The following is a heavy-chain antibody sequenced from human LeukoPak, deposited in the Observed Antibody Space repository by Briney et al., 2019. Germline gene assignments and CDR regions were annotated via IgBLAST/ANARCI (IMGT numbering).Heavy chain of an antibody. V-gene: IGHV3-30-3*01. CDR2: ISYDGSNK. J-gene: IGHJ5*02. CDR3: ARGGVLRFLAGYFHPNWFDP. CDR1: GFTFSSYA. Sequence: GGSLRLSCAASGFTFSSYAMHWVRQAPGKGLEWVAVISYDGSNKYYADSVKGRFTISRDNSKNTLYLQMNSLRAEDTAVYYCARGGVLRFLAGYFHPNWFDPWGQGTLVTVSS. D-gene: IGHD3-3*01.